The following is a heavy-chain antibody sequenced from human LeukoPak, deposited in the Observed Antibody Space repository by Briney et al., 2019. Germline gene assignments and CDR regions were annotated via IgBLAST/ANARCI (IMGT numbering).Heavy chain of an antibody. CDR3: AKDPRAQYCSSTSCSHYDY. Sequence: GGSLRLSCAASGFTFSSCAMSWVRQAPGKGLEWVSAISGSGGSTYYADSVKGRFTISRDNSKNTLYLQMNSLRAEDTAVYYCAKDPRAQYCSSTSCSHYDYWGQGTLVTVSS. CDR1: GFTFSSCA. V-gene: IGHV3-23*01. CDR2: ISGSGGST. J-gene: IGHJ4*02. D-gene: IGHD2-2*01.